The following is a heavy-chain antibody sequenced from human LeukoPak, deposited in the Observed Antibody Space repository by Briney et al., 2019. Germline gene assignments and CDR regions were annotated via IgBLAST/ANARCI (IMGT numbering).Heavy chain of an antibody. CDR3: ARGADRWNYFDY. CDR2: IYSGGKT. CDR1: GFTLSRNF. D-gene: IGHD4-23*01. Sequence: GGSLRLSCAASGFTLSRNFLSWVRQAPGKGLEWVSVIYSGGKTYYADSVKGRFTISRDNSKNTLYLQMNSLRAEDTAVYYCARGADRWNYFDYWGQGTLVTVSS. V-gene: IGHV3-53*01. J-gene: IGHJ4*02.